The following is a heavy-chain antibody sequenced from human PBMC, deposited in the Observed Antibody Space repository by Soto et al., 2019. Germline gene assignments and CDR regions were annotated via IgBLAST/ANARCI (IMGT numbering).Heavy chain of an antibody. CDR2: IYYSGST. J-gene: IGHJ6*02. CDR1: GGSISSGDYY. CDR3: ARTKDIVADYYYYYGMDV. V-gene: IGHV4-30-4*01. Sequence: SETLSLTCTVSGGSISSGDYYWSWIRQPPGKGLEWIGYIYYSGSTYYNPSLKSRVTISVDTSKNQFSLKLSSVTAADTAVYYCARTKDIVADYYYYYGMDVWGQGTTVTVS. D-gene: IGHD5-12*01.